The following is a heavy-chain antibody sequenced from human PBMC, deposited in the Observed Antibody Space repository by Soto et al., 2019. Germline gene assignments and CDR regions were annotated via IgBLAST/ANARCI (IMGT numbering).Heavy chain of an antibody. CDR3: ARVTGEMATIEDAFDI. CDR1: GGSISSYY. Sequence: SETLSLTCTVSGGSISSYYWSWIRQPPGKGLEWIGYIYYSGSTNYNPSLKSRVTISVDTSKNQFSLKLSSVTAADTAVYYCARVTGEMATIEDAFDIWGQGTMVTVSS. CDR2: IYYSGST. V-gene: IGHV4-59*01. D-gene: IGHD5-12*01. J-gene: IGHJ3*02.